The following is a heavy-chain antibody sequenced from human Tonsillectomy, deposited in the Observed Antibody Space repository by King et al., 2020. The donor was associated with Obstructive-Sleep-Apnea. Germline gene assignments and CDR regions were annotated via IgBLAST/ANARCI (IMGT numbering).Heavy chain of an antibody. J-gene: IGHJ4*02. V-gene: IGHV4-39*07. CDR1: GGSISSSSYY. CDR3: ARDRAGPY. Sequence: QLQESGPGLVKPSETLSLTCTVSGGSISSSSYYWGWIRQPPGKGLEWIGSIYYSGRTSYNPSLKSRVTISVDTSKNQFSLKLNSVTAADTAVYYCARDRAGPYWGQGTLVTVSS. CDR2: IYYSGRT.